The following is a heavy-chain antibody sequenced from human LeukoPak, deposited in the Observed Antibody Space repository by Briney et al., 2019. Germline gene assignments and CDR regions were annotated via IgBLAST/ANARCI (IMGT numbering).Heavy chain of an antibody. CDR1: GGSINNGGYY. D-gene: IGHD5-24*01. V-gene: IGHV4-31*03. CDR3: ARNRDGYNPFDY. Sequence: PSETLSLTCTVSGGSINNGGYYWSWIRQHPGKGLEWIGYIYYSGSSYYNPSLRSRVTISVDTSKNHFSLKLSSVTAADTAVYYCARNRDGYNPFDYWGQGTLVTVSS. CDR2: IYYSGSS. J-gene: IGHJ4*02.